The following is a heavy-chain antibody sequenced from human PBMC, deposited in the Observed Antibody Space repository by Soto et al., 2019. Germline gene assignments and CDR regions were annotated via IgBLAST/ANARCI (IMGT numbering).Heavy chain of an antibody. CDR2: IYPGDSDT. Sequence: GDALKISCKGSGYSFTSYWIGWVRQMPGKGLEWMGIIYPGDSDTRYSPSFQGQVTISADKSISTAYLQWSSLKASDTAMYYCVSSIAAAGNAFESWGQVTMVTVSS. CDR3: VSSIAAAGNAFES. J-gene: IGHJ3*02. V-gene: IGHV5-51*01. D-gene: IGHD6-13*01. CDR1: GYSFTSYW.